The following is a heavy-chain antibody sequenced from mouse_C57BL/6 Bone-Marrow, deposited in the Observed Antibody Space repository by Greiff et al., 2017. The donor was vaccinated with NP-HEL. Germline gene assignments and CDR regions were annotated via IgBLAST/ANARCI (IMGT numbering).Heavy chain of an antibody. D-gene: IGHD2-3*01. CDR2: INPGSGGT. J-gene: IGHJ2*01. CDR3: ARWIYDGYYRDY. Sequence: VKLQESGAELVRPGTSVKVSCKASGYAFTNYLIEWVKQRPGQGLEWIGVINPGSGGTNYNEKFKGKATLTADKYSSTAYMQLSSLTSEDSAVDFCARWIYDGYYRDYWGQGTTLTVSS. CDR1: GYAFTNYL. V-gene: IGHV1-54*01.